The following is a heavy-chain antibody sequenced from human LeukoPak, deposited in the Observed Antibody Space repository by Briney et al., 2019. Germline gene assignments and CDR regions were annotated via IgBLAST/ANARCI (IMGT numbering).Heavy chain of an antibody. J-gene: IGHJ4*02. CDR1: GFTFNNYA. Sequence: GGSLRLSCTASGFTFNNYAMYWVREAPRKGLEWVAGIFGSGGSAHYADSVKGRFTISRDNSKNTVYLQMDSLRGEDTALYYCTKTTTGYSSGQYPGWPADHWGQGALVTVSS. V-gene: IGHV3-23*01. CDR3: TKTTTGYSSGQYPGWPADH. CDR2: IFGSGGSA. D-gene: IGHD3-22*01.